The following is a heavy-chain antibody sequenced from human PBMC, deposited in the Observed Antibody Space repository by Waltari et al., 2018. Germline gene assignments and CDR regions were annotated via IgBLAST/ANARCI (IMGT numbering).Heavy chain of an antibody. D-gene: IGHD4-17*01. CDR3: ARDDGDYAGYYYYYYGMDV. V-gene: IGHV4-38-2*01. Sequence: QVQLQESGPGLVKPSETLSLTCAVSGYSISSGYYWGWIRQPPGKGLEWIGSIYHSGSTYDNPSLKSRVTISVDTSKNQFSLKLSSVTAADTAVYYCARDDGDYAGYYYYYYGMDVWGQGTTVTVSS. J-gene: IGHJ6*02. CDR2: IYHSGST. CDR1: GYSISSGYY.